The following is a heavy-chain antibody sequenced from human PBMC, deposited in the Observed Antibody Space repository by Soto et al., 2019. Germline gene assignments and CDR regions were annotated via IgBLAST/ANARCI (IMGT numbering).Heavy chain of an antibody. CDR2: MNPDGSAI. Sequence: WGSLSISCVVSAFTFSSSWMHWVRQGPGKGLVWVSRMNPDGSAINYADSVKGRFTTSRDNAKNMLYLQMNSLRVEDTALYYCVPGWSEHWGQGTLVTVSS. V-gene: IGHV3-74*01. J-gene: IGHJ1*01. D-gene: IGHD2-15*01. CDR3: VPGWSEH. CDR1: AFTFSSSW.